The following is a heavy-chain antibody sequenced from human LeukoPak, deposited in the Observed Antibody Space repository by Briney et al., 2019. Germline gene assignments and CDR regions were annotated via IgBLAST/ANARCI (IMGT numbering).Heavy chain of an antibody. CDR2: ISSSSSTI. V-gene: IGHV3-48*01. CDR1: GFTFSSYS. Sequence: GGSLRLSCAASGFTFSSYSMNWVRQAPGKGLEWVSYISSSSSTIYYADSVKGRFTISRDNAKNSLYLQMNSLRAEDTAVYYCARDFDLWGFDYWGQGTLVTVSS. CDR3: ARDFDLWGFDY. J-gene: IGHJ4*02. D-gene: IGHD3-3*01.